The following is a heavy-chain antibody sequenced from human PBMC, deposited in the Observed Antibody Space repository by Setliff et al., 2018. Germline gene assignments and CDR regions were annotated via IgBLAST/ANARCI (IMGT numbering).Heavy chain of an antibody. Sequence: PGGSLRLSCAASGFTVSSNYMSWVRQAPGKGLEWVSVIYSGGSTYYADSVKGRFTISRDNSKNTLYLQMNSLRAEDTAVYYCAKSWVVPAAITFSGFDPWGQGTLVTSPQ. CDR3: AKSWVVPAAITFSGFDP. CDR2: IYSGGST. D-gene: IGHD2-2*01. J-gene: IGHJ5*02. CDR1: GFTVSSNY. V-gene: IGHV3-53*01.